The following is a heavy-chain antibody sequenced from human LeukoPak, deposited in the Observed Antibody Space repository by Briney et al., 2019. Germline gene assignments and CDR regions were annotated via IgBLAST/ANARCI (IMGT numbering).Heavy chain of an antibody. Sequence: GGSLRLSCAASGFTFSSYGMHWVRQAPGKGLEWVAVISYDGSNKYYADSVKGQFTISRDNSKNTLYLQMNSLRAEDTAVYYCAKDNVAGNYYYYGMDVWGQGTTVTVSS. CDR3: AKDNVAGNYYYYGMDV. CDR1: GFTFSSYG. J-gene: IGHJ6*02. CDR2: ISYDGSNK. D-gene: IGHD6-19*01. V-gene: IGHV3-30*18.